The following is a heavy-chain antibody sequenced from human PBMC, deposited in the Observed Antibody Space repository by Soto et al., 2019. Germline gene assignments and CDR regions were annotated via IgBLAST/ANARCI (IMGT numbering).Heavy chain of an antibody. J-gene: IGHJ5*01. CDR2: ISGAGDII. Sequence: EVQLVESGGGLVQPGGSLRLTCAASGFTFSSYSMTWVRQAPGKGLEWISFISGAGDIIFYADSLKGRFTISRDNARDSLYLQMHSLRDEDTAIYYCAREGTYGGVWFAYWGQGILVTVSS. CDR1: GFTFSSYS. D-gene: IGHD2-21*01. V-gene: IGHV3-48*02. CDR3: AREGTYGGVWFAY.